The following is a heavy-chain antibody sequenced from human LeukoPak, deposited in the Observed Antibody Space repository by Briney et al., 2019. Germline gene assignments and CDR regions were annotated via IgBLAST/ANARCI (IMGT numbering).Heavy chain of an antibody. CDR2: IYYSGST. V-gene: IGHV4-30-4*01. D-gene: IGHD3-22*01. J-gene: IGHJ4*02. Sequence: SETLSLTCTVSGGSISSGDYYWSWIRQPPGKGLEWIGYIYYSGSTYYNPSLKSRVTISVDTSKNQFSLKLSSVTAADTAVYYCARDYYDSSGYYNYWGQGTLVTVSS. CDR3: ARDYYDSSGYYNY. CDR1: GGSISSGDYY.